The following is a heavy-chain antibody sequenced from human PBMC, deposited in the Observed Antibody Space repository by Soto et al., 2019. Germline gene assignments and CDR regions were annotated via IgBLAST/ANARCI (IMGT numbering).Heavy chain of an antibody. Sequence: GSLRLSCAASGFTFSSYAMSWVRQAPGKGLEWVSAISGSGGSTYYADSVKGRFTISRDNSKNTLYLQMNSLRAEDTAVYYCAKSEFDDSSGYYTYGMDVWGQGTTVTVS. V-gene: IGHV3-23*01. D-gene: IGHD3-22*01. CDR3: AKSEFDDSSGYYTYGMDV. CDR2: ISGSGGST. CDR1: GFTFSSYA. J-gene: IGHJ6*02.